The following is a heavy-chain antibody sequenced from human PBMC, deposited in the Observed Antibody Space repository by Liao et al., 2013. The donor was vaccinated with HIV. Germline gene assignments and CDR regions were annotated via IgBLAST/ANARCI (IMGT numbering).Heavy chain of an antibody. CDR3: ARDTSSRWEGANWYFDL. CDR2: VYTSGSA. J-gene: IGHJ2*01. V-gene: IGHV4-59*10. Sequence: QVQLQQWGAGLLKPSETLSLTCTVSGGPIADFYWSWIRQPAGKGLEWIGRVYTSGSANYNPSLKSRVTMSVDTSNNQFSMKLNSVTAADTAIYYCARDTSSRWEGANWYFDLWGRGTLVTVSS. CDR1: GGPIADFY. D-gene: IGHD2-2*01.